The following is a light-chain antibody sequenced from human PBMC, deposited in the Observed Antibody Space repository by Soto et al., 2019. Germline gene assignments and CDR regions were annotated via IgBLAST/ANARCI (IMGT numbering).Light chain of an antibody. J-gene: IGKJ3*01. CDR1: QSVGSY. CDR2: DAS. CDR3: QQRSNWPPVFT. Sequence: EIVLTQSPATLSLSPGERATLSCRASQSVGSYLAWYQQKPGQAPRLLIYDASNRATGIPARFSGGGSGTDFTLTISSLEPEDLAVYYGQQRSNWPPVFTFGPGTKVDIK. V-gene: IGKV3-11*01.